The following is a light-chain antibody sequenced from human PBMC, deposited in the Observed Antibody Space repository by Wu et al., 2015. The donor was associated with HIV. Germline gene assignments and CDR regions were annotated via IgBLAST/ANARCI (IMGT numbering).Light chain of an antibody. Sequence: EIVMTQSPATLSVSPGERATLSCRASQTIDSNLAWYQQKPGQPPRLLIYGASTRATSIPARISGSGSGTEFTLTISSLQSEDFAIYYCQQYKNWPSFTFGHGDQTGDQT. CDR1: QTIDSN. CDR2: GAS. J-gene: IGKJ2*01. CDR3: QQYKNWPSFT. V-gene: IGKV3-15*01.